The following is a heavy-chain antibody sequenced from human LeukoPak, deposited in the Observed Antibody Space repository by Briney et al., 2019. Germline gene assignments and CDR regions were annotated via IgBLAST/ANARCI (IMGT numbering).Heavy chain of an antibody. V-gene: IGHV4-59*12. J-gene: IGHJ4*02. CDR2: IYYSGST. D-gene: IGHD5-18*01. CDR3: ARGGYSYGYNAY. Sequence: SETLSLTCTVSGGSISSYYWSWIRQPPGKGLEWIGCIYYSGSTNYNPSFKSRVTISVDTSKNQFSLKLSSVTAADTAVYYCARGGYSYGYNAYWGQGTLVTVSS. CDR1: GGSISSYY.